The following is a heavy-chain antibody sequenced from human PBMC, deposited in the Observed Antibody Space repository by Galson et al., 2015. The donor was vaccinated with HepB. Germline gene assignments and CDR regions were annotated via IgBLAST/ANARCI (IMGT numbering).Heavy chain of an antibody. Sequence: SLRLSCAASGFTFSSYWMSWVRQAPGKGLEWVANIKQDGSEKYYVDSVKGRFTISRDNAKNSLYLHMNSLRAEDTAVYYCARDASSIAVAGSHYYYGMDVWGQGTTVTVSS. CDR3: ARDASSIAVAGSHYYYGMDV. CDR1: GFTFSSYW. CDR2: IKQDGSEK. J-gene: IGHJ6*02. D-gene: IGHD6-19*01. V-gene: IGHV3-7*03.